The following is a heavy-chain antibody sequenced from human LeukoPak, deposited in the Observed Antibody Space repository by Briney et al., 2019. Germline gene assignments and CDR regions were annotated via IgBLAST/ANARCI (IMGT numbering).Heavy chain of an antibody. J-gene: IGHJ4*02. CDR1: GFSFSNYW. CDR2: FNSDGSSI. D-gene: IGHD6-6*01. V-gene: IGHV3-74*01. Sequence: GGSLRLSCAGSGFSFSNYWMHWVRQAPGKGLVWVSRFNSDGSSISYADSVKGRFTVSRDNAKNTLYLHMDSLRAEDTVVYYCTRVSSSSDYFDYWGQGTLVTVSS. CDR3: TRVSSSSDYFDY.